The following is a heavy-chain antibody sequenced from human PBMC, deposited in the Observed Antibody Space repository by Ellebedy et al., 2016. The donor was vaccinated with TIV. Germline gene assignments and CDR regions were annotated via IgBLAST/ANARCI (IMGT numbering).Heavy chain of an antibody. Sequence: MPSETLSLTCTVSGGSISSYYWSWTRQPPGKGLEWIGYIYYSGSTNYNPSLKSRVTISVDTSKNQFSLKLSSVTAADTAVYYCARHESGYSYGFLPPFDYWGQGTLVTVSS. J-gene: IGHJ4*02. V-gene: IGHV4-59*08. CDR2: IYYSGST. D-gene: IGHD5-18*01. CDR1: GGSISSYY. CDR3: ARHESGYSYGFLPPFDY.